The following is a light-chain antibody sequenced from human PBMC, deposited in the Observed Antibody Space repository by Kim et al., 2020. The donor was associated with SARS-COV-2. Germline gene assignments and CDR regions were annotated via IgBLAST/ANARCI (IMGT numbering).Light chain of an antibody. Sequence: TLSLSPGARAILSCRATQTVASSSMAWYQQRRGQAPRLLIYDTSLRATGITDRFSGSRSGTDFTLTISRLEPEDCAVYYCQQFGSFGGGTKVDIK. J-gene: IGKJ4*01. CDR1: QTVASSS. V-gene: IGKV3-20*01. CDR2: DTS. CDR3: QQFGS.